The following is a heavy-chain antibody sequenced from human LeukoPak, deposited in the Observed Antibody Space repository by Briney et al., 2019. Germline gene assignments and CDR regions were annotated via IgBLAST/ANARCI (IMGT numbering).Heavy chain of an antibody. CDR2: ISGTGGSS. CDR1: GFTFSTYA. Sequence: PGGSLRLSCAASGFTFSTYAMTWVRQAPGKGLEWVSAISGTGGSSYYADSVKGRFTISRDNSKNTLYLQMNSLRAEDTAVYYCAKRYSSSWTDDHWGQGTLVTVSS. J-gene: IGHJ4*02. V-gene: IGHV3-23*01. CDR3: AKRYSSSWTDDH. D-gene: IGHD6-13*01.